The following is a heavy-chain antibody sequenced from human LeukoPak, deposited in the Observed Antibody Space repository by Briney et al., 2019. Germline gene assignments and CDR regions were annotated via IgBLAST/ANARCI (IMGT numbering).Heavy chain of an antibody. CDR2: ISSSSSYI. D-gene: IGHD2-2*01. CDR3: ASAWGGYCSSTSCYPFDY. CDR1: GSTFSSYT. J-gene: IGHJ4*02. Sequence: GGSLRLSCAASGSTFSSYTMNWVRQAPGKGLEWVSSISSSSSYIYYADSVKGRFTISRDNAKNSLYLQMNSLRAEDTAVYYCASAWGGYCSSTSCYPFDYWGQGNLVTVSS. V-gene: IGHV3-21*01.